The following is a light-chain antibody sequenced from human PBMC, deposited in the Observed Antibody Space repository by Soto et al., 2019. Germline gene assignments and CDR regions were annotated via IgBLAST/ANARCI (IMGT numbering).Light chain of an antibody. CDR1: QYISNY. V-gene: IGKV1-33*01. J-gene: IGKJ2*01. Sequence: DIQMTQSPSSLSASVGARVTITCQASQYISNYLNWYQQKPGKAPKLLIYDASNLETGVPSRFRGSGSGTDFTFTISSRQPEDVAKYYCQQFENVPYTFGQGTKLEIK. CDR2: DAS. CDR3: QQFENVPYT.